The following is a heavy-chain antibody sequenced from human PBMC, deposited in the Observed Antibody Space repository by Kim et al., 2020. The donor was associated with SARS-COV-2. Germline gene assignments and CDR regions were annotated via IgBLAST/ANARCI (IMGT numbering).Heavy chain of an antibody. CDR2: ISYDGSNK. V-gene: IGHV3-30*04. D-gene: IGHD6-19*01. CDR3: ARDRIWVEVSSGQYYYYYGMDV. J-gene: IGHJ6*02. Sequence: GGSLRLSCEASGFPFSSYAFHWVRKAPGKGLEWVAVISYDGSNKTNADSVKGRLTISRDNSKNTLYLQMNSLRAEETAVYYCARDRIWVEVSSGQYYYYYGMDVWGQRTTVTVSS. CDR1: GFPFSSYA.